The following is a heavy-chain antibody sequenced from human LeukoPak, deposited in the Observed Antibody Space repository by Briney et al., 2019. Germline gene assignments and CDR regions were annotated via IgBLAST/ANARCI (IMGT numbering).Heavy chain of an antibody. D-gene: IGHD6-13*01. V-gene: IGHV4-34*01. CDR2: INHSGST. J-gene: IGHJ4*02. CDR3: ARGPLAAADSGAPDY. Sequence: SETLSLTCAVYGGSFSGYYWSWIRQPPGKGLEWIGEINHSGSTNYNPSLKSRVTISVDTSKNQFSLKLSSVTAADTAVYYCARGPLAAADSGAPDYWGQGTLVTVSS. CDR1: GGSFSGYY.